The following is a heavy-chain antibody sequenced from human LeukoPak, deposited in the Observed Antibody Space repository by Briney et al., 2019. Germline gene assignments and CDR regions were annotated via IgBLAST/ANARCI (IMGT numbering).Heavy chain of an antibody. V-gene: IGHV3-48*01. CDR1: GFTFSSYS. D-gene: IGHD2/OR15-2a*01. Sequence: GGSLRLSCAASGFTFSSYSMNWVRQAPGKGLEWVSYISSSSSTIYYADSVKGRFTISRDNAKNSLYLQMNSLRVEDTAVYYCARVYRGNYYYYYMDVWGKGTTVTVSS. CDR2: ISSSSSTI. CDR3: ARVYRGNYYYYYMDV. J-gene: IGHJ6*03.